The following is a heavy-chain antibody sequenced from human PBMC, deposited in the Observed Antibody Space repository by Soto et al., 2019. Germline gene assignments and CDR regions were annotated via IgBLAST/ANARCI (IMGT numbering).Heavy chain of an antibody. CDR2: ISFSGAT. D-gene: IGHD3-10*01. Sequence: ETLSLTCTVSGVSITSYFWSWIRQTPGKGLDWIGSISFSGATYSNPSLKGRAALSVDTSENHLSLTLNSVTSADTAVYYCAREDSHDGYPYYVDYWGQGKLVTVSS. J-gene: IGHJ4*02. V-gene: IGHV4-59*01. CDR1: GVSITSYF. CDR3: AREDSHDGYPYYVDY.